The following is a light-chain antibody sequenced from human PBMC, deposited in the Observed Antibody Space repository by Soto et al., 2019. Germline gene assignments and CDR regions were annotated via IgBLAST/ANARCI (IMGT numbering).Light chain of an antibody. V-gene: IGKV3-20*01. J-gene: IGKJ1*01. CDR1: QSVSRY. CDR2: GAS. Sequence: EIVLTQSPGTLSLSPGERATLSCRASQSVSRYLAWYQQKPGQAPRLLIYGASSRATGIPDRFSGSGSGTDFTLTISRLEPEDLAVYYCQQYGSSPWTFGQGTKVEIK. CDR3: QQYGSSPWT.